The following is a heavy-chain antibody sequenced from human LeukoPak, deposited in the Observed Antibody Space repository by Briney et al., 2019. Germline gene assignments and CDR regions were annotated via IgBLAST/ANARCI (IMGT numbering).Heavy chain of an antibody. V-gene: IGHV3-20*01. D-gene: IGHD3-10*01. J-gene: IGHJ1*01. CDR3: ARDRGYGSGSYYNL. CDR1: GFTFDDFG. Sequence: PGGSLRLSCAASGFTFDDFGMSWVRQAPGKGLEWVSGINWNGGTTNYAASVKGRFTISRDNAKNSLYLQMNSLRAEDTAFHHCARDRGYGSGSYYNLWGQGTLVTVSS. CDR2: INWNGGTT.